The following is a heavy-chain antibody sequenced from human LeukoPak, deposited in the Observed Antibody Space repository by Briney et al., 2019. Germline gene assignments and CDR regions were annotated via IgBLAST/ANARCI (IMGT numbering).Heavy chain of an antibody. CDR2: IYYSGST. Sequence: PSETLSLTCTVSGGSISSSSYYWGWIRQPPGKGLEWIGSIYYSGSTYYNPSLKSRVTISVDTSKNQFSLKLSSVTAADTAVYYCARGYCSSTSCYWFDPWGQGTLVTVSS. V-gene: IGHV4-39*07. CDR3: ARGYCSSTSCYWFDP. J-gene: IGHJ5*02. CDR1: GGSISSSSYY. D-gene: IGHD2-2*01.